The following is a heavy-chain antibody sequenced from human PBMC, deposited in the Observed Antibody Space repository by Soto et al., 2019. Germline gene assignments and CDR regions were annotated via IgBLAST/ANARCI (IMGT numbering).Heavy chain of an antibody. J-gene: IGHJ3*02. V-gene: IGHV1-24*01. CDR2: FDPEDGET. Sequence: GASVKATCKASRGTYSSYSISWLCQATEQGLEWMGGFDPEDGETIYAQKFQGRVTMTEDTSTDTAYMELSSLRSQDTAVYYCATSPYCSGGSCYSLYAFDIWGQGTMVTVS. CDR1: RGTYSSYS. CDR3: ATSPYCSGGSCYSLYAFDI. D-gene: IGHD2-15*01.